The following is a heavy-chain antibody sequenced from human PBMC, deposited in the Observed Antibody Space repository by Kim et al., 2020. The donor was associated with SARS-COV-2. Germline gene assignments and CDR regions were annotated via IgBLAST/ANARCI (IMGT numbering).Heavy chain of an antibody. CDR3: ARHSRIAARPWDYYYYYMDV. Sequence: GESLKISCQGSGYSFTSYWIGWVRQMPGKGLEWMGIIYPGDSDTRYSPSFQGQVTISADKSISTAYLQWSSLKASDTAMYYCARHSRIAARPWDYYYYYMDVWGKGTTVTVSS. CDR1: GYSFTSYW. V-gene: IGHV5-51*01. D-gene: IGHD6-6*01. J-gene: IGHJ6*03. CDR2: IYPGDSDT.